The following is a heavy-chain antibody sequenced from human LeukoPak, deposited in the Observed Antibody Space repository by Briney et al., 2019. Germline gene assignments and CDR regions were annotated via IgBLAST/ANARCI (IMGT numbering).Heavy chain of an antibody. V-gene: IGHV4-31*03. Sequence: SETLSLTCTVSGGSISSGGYCWSWIRQHPGKGLEWIGYIYYSGSTYYNPSLKSRVTISVDTSKNQFSLKLSSVTAADTAVYYCARDRPVGNYYYYGMDVWGQGTTVTVSS. CDR3: ARDRPVGNYYYYGMDV. J-gene: IGHJ6*02. CDR2: IYYSGST. CDR1: GGSISSGGYC.